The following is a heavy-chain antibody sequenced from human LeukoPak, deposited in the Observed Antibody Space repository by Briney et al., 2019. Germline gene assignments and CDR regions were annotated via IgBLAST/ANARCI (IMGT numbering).Heavy chain of an antibody. V-gene: IGHV4-59*01. J-gene: IGHJ4*02. CDR2: IYYSGST. CDR3: ARDTSAYRRGSFDY. CDR1: GGPTTSYY. D-gene: IGHD3-16*01. Sequence: SETLSLTCTVSGGPTTSYYWSWIRQPPGKGLEWIGYIYYSGSTNYNPSLKSRVTISVDTSKNQFSLKLSSLTAADTAVYYCARDTSAYRRGSFDYWGQGTLVTVSS.